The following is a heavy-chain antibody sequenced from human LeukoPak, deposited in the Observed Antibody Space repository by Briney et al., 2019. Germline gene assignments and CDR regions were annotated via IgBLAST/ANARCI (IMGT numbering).Heavy chain of an antibody. D-gene: IGHD2-21*02. Sequence: SETLSLTCAVYGGSFSGYYWSWIRQPAGKGLEWIGRIYTSGSTNYNPSLKSRVTMSVDTSKNQFSLKLSSVTAADTAVYYCARGNCGGDCYSSYFDYWGQGTLVTVSS. CDR1: GGSFSGYY. CDR2: IYTSGST. J-gene: IGHJ4*02. CDR3: ARGNCGGDCYSSYFDY. V-gene: IGHV4-59*10.